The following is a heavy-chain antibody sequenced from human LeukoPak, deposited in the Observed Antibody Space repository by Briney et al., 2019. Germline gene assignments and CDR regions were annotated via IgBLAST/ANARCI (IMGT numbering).Heavy chain of an antibody. J-gene: IGHJ1*01. V-gene: IGHV5-51*01. CDR1: GYHFSNYW. D-gene: IGHD3-10*01. CDR3: ARPPVRGAIEYFQY. CDR2: IYPDDSDT. Sequence: TAGESLKISCKGSGYHFSNYWIGWVRQMPGKGLEWMGIIYPDDSDTRYSPSFQGQVTISADKSVNTAYLQWDSLEASDTAIYYCARPPVRGAIEYFQYWGQGTLVTVSS.